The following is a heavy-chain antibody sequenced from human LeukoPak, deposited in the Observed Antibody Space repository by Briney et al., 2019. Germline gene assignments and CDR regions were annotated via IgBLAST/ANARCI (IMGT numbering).Heavy chain of an antibody. J-gene: IGHJ4*02. Sequence: LSLTCTVSGGSISSSSYYWGWIRQPPGKGLEWVGRIRNKPNSYTTDYAASVKGRFTISRDDSKNSLYLQMNSLKTEDTAVYYCTRVRHGDYFDNWGQGTLVTVSS. CDR3: TRVRHGDYFDN. CDR1: GGSISSSSYY. D-gene: IGHD4-17*01. CDR2: IRNKPNSYTT. V-gene: IGHV3-72*01.